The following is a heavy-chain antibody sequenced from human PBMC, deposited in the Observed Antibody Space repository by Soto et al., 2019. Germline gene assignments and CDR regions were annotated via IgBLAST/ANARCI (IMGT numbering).Heavy chain of an antibody. CDR2: IYYSGST. J-gene: IGHJ5*02. Sequence: SETLSLTCTVSGGSISSGDYYWSWIRQPPGKGLEWIGYIYYSGSTCYNPSLKSRVTISVDTSKNQFSLKLSSVTAADTAVYYCARERPDGARLDPWGQGTLVTVSS. CDR3: ARERPDGARLDP. D-gene: IGHD6-6*01. CDR1: GGSISSGDYY. V-gene: IGHV4-30-4*01.